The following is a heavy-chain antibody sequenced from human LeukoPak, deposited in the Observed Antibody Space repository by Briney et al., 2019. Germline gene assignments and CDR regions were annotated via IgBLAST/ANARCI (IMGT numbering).Heavy chain of an antibody. CDR2: INPNSGET. D-gene: IGHD6-13*01. V-gene: IGHV1-2*06. CDR1: GYNFIGFY. J-gene: IGHJ4*02. Sequence: GSVRVSCKASGYNFIGFYMHWVRQAPGQSLEWMGRINPNSGETSFALSFQGRVTMTRDTSINTAYMELGRLTSDDTAVYFCARGATRLATAGAEFDSWGQGTLVIVSS. CDR3: ARGATRLATAGAEFDS.